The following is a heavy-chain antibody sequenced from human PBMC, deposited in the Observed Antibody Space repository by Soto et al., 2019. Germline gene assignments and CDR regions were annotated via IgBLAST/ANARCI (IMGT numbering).Heavy chain of an antibody. Sequence: QVQLQESGPGLVKPSQTLSLTCTVPGGSISSGDYYWSWIRQPPGKGLEWIGYIYYSGRTNYNPSLSSRVTISVDTSKNQFSLNLSSVTAADTALYYCARIVESDYTIDFDLWGRGTLVTVSS. D-gene: IGHD3-3*01. V-gene: IGHV4-30-4*01. CDR2: IYYSGRT. J-gene: IGHJ2*01. CDR1: GGSISSGDYY. CDR3: ARIVESDYTIDFDL.